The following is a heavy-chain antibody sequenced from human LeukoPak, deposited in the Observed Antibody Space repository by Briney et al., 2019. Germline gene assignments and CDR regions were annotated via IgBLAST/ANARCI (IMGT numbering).Heavy chain of an antibody. CDR2: ISGSGGST. Sequence: PGGSLRLSCAASGFTFSSYAMSWVRQAPGKGLEWVSAISGSGGSTYYADSVKGRFTISRDNSKNTLYLQMNSLRAEDTAVYYCAKDMTIFEVGGGIVIDNWGQGTLVTVSS. J-gene: IGHJ4*02. D-gene: IGHD3-3*01. CDR1: GFTFSSYA. V-gene: IGHV3-23*01. CDR3: AKDMTIFEVGGGIVIDN.